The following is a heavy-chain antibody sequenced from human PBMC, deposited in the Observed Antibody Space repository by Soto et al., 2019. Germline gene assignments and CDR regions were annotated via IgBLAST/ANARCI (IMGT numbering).Heavy chain of an antibody. CDR2: FSGSGGRT. CDR3: ARDWTGDTCPCLDV. V-gene: IGHV3-23*01. D-gene: IGHD3-3*01. J-gene: IGHJ6*02. Sequence: EVQLLESGGGLVQPGGSLRLSCAAVGFTFSNYALTWVRQSPGKGLEWGSTFSGSGGRTYYADSVRGRFTISRDNSKTPLFLQMHSLRVEDTAIYYFARDWTGDTCPCLDVWGQGTTVSVSS. CDR1: GFTFSNYA.